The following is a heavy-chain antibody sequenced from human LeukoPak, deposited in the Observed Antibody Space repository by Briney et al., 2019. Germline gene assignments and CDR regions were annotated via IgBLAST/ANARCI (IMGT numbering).Heavy chain of an antibody. Sequence: GGSLRLSCAASGFTFNSHWMTWVRQAPGKGLEWVANIKQDGSEKFYVDCVKGRFTISSDNTKNSLYLQMNSLRAGDTAVYYCVRDGKWPDWDFDLWGRGTLVIVSS. CDR3: VRDGKWPDWDFDL. CDR2: IKQDGSEK. D-gene: IGHD1-26*01. J-gene: IGHJ2*01. V-gene: IGHV3-7*01. CDR1: GFTFNSHW.